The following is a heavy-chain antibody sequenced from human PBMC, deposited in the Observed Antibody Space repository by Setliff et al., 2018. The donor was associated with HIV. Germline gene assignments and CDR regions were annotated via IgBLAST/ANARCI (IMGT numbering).Heavy chain of an antibody. CDR3: ARVTSAHPTYYYYYMDV. V-gene: IGHV4-4*07. Sequence: SETLSPTCTVSGGSITTYYWSWIRQPAGKGLEWIGHIYPTGSTDYNPSLKSRVTMSIDTSKNQFSLKLSSVTAADTAVYYCARVTSAHPTYYYYYMDVWGKGTTVTVSS. J-gene: IGHJ6*03. CDR1: GGSITTYY. D-gene: IGHD6-25*01. CDR2: IYPTGST.